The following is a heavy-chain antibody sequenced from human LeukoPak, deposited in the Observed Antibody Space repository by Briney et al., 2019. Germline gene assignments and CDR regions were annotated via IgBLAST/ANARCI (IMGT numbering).Heavy chain of an antibody. CDR3: ACGNYDSSGNGMDV. CDR2: ISWDGGST. D-gene: IGHD3-22*01. CDR1: GFTVDDYT. V-gene: IGHV3-43*01. J-gene: IGHJ6*02. Sequence: GGSLRLSCAASGFTVDDYTMHGGRQAPGKGLEWVSLISWDGGSTYYADSVKGRFTISRDNSKNSLYLLMNSLRTEDTAFYYCACGNYDSSGNGMDVWGQGTTVTVSS.